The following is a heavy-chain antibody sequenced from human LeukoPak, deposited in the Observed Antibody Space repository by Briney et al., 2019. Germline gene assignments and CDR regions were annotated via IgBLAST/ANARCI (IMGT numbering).Heavy chain of an antibody. CDR1: GFTFSRYN. Sequence: GGSLRLSCPASGFTFSRYNMIWVRQTPGKGLEWVSSINGASTYIFYADSVKGRFTVSRDNAKDSLFLQMNSLRAEDTAVYYCARADNSGYYFDYWGQGTLVTVSS. CDR3: ARADNSGYYFDY. D-gene: IGHD6-19*01. J-gene: IGHJ4*02. CDR2: INGASTYI. V-gene: IGHV3-21*01.